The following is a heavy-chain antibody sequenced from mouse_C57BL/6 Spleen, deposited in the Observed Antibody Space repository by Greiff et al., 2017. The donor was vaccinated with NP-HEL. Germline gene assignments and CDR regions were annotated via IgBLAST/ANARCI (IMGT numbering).Heavy chain of an antibody. D-gene: IGHD3-2*02. CDR2: IDPSDSYT. CDR3: ARMEASPWYFDV. CDR1: GYTFTSYW. V-gene: IGHV1-59*01. Sequence: VQLQQPGAELVRPGTSVKLSCKASGYTFTSYWMHWVKQRPGQGLEWIGVIDPSDSYTNYNQKFKGKATLTVDTSSSTAHMQLSSLTSEDSAVYNCARMEASPWYFDVWGTGTTVTVSS. J-gene: IGHJ1*03.